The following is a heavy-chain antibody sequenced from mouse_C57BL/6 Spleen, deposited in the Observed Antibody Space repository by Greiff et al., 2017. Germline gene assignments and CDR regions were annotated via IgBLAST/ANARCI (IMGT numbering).Heavy chain of an antibody. Sequence: VQLQQPGTELVKPGASVKLSCKASGYTFTSYWMHWVKQRPGQGLEWIGNINTSNGGTNYNEKFKSKATLTVDKSSSTACMQLSSLTSEDSAVYYCARGERGYYVWYFDVWGTGTTVTVSS. CDR1: GYTFTSYW. D-gene: IGHD2-3*01. CDR3: ARGERGYYVWYFDV. V-gene: IGHV1-53*01. CDR2: INTSNGGT. J-gene: IGHJ1*03.